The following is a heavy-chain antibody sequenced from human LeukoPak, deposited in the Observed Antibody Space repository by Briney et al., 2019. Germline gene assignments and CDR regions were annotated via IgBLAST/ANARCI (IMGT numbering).Heavy chain of an antibody. CDR1: GFTFSSYA. CDR3: ARGLWFGLYGMDV. CDR2: ISSNGGST. V-gene: IGHV3-64*01. D-gene: IGHD3-10*01. Sequence: PGGPLRLSCAASGFTFSSYAMHWVRQAPGKGLEYVSAISSNGGSTYYANSVKGRFTISRDNSKNTLYLQMGSLRAEDMAVYYCARGLWFGLYGMDVWGQGTTVTVSS. J-gene: IGHJ6*02.